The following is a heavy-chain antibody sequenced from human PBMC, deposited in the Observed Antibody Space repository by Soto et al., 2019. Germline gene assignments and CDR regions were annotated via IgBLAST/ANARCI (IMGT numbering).Heavy chain of an antibody. CDR2: TSYDGGNT. J-gene: IGHJ3*02. Sequence: QVQLVQSGGGVDKPGRSLRLSCITSGFTFSNYAMHWVRQAPGKGLEWVAVTSYDGGNTHYAESLKGRFTISRDNSRSTVFLQMNRRRSEETDGYFCARADGAGRILDAFETWGQGTMVTVSS. CDR3: ARADGAGRILDAFET. D-gene: IGHD3-3*02. CDR1: GFTFSNYA. V-gene: IGHV3-30-3*02.